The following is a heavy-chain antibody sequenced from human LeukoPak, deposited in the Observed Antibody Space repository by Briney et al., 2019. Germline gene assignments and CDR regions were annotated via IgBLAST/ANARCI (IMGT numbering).Heavy chain of an antibody. CDR2: ISYGGSNK. D-gene: IGHD3-3*01. J-gene: IGHJ5*02. CDR3: AKALAATYDFWSGSRGWFDP. CDR1: GFTFSSYA. Sequence: AGGSLRLSCAASGFTFSSYAMHWVRQAPGKGLEWVAVISYGGSNKYYADSVKGRFTISRDNSKNTLYLQMNSLRAEDTAVYYCAKALAATYDFWSGSRGWFDPWGQGTLVTVSS. V-gene: IGHV3-30*18.